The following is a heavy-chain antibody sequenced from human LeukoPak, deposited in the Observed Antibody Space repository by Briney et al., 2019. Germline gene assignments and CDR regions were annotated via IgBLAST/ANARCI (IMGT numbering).Heavy chain of an antibody. V-gene: IGHV1-2*02. D-gene: IGHD5/OR15-5a*01. Sequence: ASVKVSCKASGYTFIGYYLHWVRQAPGQGLEWMGWINPTSGGTNYAQKFQDRVTMTRDTSINTAYMELSRLTSDDTAVYYCAILVGLSTTASYWGQGTLVIVSS. CDR3: AILVGLSTTASY. CDR2: INPTSGGT. CDR1: GYTFIGYY. J-gene: IGHJ4*02.